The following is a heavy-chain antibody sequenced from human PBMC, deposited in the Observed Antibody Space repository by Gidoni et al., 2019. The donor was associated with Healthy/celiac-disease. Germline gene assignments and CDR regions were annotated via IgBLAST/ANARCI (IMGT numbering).Heavy chain of an antibody. D-gene: IGHD3-22*01. J-gene: IGHJ4*02. CDR3: AKSSSSYYYDSSGPYYFDY. Sequence: EVQLLESGGGLVQPGGSLRLSCAASGFTLRSYAMSWVRQAPGKGLEWVSAISGSGGSTYYADSVKGRFTISRDNSKNTLYLQMNSLRAEDTAVYYCAKSSSSYYYDSSGPYYFDYWGQGTLVTVSS. CDR1: GFTLRSYA. V-gene: IGHV3-23*01. CDR2: ISGSGGST.